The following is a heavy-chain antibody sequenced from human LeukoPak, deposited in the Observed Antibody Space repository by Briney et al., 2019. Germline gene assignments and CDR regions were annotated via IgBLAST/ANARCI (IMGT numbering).Heavy chain of an antibody. CDR1: GGSISSGGYS. CDR2: IYHSGST. V-gene: IGHV4-30-2*01. J-gene: IGHJ6*02. Sequence: SETLSLTCAVSGGSISSGGYSWSWIRQPPGKGLEWIGYIYHSGSTYYNPSLKSRVTISVGRSKNQFSLKLSSVTAADTAVYYCARNELISSNYYYYGMDVWGQGTTVTVSS. CDR3: ARNELISSNYYYYGMDV.